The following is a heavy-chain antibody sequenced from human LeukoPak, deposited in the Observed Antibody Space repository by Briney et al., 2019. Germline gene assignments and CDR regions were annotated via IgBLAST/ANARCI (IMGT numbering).Heavy chain of an antibody. CDR3: ARAGYYRFDY. J-gene: IGHJ4*02. CDR1: GFTFSTSW. V-gene: IGHV3-74*01. Sequence: GGSLRLSCAASGFTFSTSWMHWVRQAPGKGLVWVSRINSDGTTIDYADSVRGRFTISRDNAKNTLYLQMNSLRDEDTAVYYCARAGYYRFDYWGQGTLVTVSS. D-gene: IGHD2/OR15-2a*01. CDR2: INSDGTTI.